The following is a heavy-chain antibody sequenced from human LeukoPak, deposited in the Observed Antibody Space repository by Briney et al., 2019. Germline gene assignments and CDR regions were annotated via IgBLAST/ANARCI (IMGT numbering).Heavy chain of an antibody. Sequence: GASVKVSCKASGYTFTSYAMHWVRQAPGQRLEWMGWINAGNGNTKYSQKFQGRVTITRDTSASTAYMELSSLRSEDTAVYYCARDMESSSWYEVLPSPFDYWGQGTLVTVSS. CDR3: ARDMESSSWYEVLPSPFDY. CDR1: GYTFTSYA. D-gene: IGHD6-13*01. CDR2: INAGNGNT. V-gene: IGHV1-3*01. J-gene: IGHJ4*02.